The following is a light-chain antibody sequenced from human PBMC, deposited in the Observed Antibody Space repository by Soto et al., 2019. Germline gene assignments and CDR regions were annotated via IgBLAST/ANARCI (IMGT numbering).Light chain of an antibody. J-gene: IGKJ1*01. V-gene: IGKV3-20*01. CDR2: GAS. CDR3: QQYGRT. Sequence: EIVLTQSPGTLSLSTGERATLSCRASQSVSSSYLAWYQQKPGQAPRLLIYGASSRATGIPDRFSGSVSGTDFTLTISRLEPEDFAVYYCQQYGRTFGQGTKVDI. CDR1: QSVSSSY.